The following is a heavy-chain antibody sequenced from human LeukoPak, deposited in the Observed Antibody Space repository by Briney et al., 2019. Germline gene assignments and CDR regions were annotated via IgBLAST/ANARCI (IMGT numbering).Heavy chain of an antibody. D-gene: IGHD1-26*01. J-gene: IGHJ4*02. CDR3: ARESTRGSYPKAFDY. CDR1: GGSISSGDYY. CDR2: IYYSGST. V-gene: IGHV4-30-4*01. Sequence: SQTLSLTCTVSGGSISSGDYYWSWIRQPPGKGLEWIGYIYYSGSTYYNPSLKSRVTISVDTSKNQFSLKLSSVTAADTAVYYCARESTRGSYPKAFDYWGQGTLVTVSS.